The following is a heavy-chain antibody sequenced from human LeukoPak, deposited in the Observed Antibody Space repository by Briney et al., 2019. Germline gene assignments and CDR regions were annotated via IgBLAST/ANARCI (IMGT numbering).Heavy chain of an antibody. CDR3: ARPSDPYYYYMDV. Sequence: SETLSLTCTVSRGSTSTYYWSWIQQPAGKGLEWIGRIYPSGNTNFNPSLMSRVTMSIDTSKNQFSLKLSSVTAADTAVYYCARPSDPYYYYMDVWGKGTTVTISS. CDR1: RGSTSTYY. V-gene: IGHV4-4*07. J-gene: IGHJ6*03. CDR2: IYPSGNT.